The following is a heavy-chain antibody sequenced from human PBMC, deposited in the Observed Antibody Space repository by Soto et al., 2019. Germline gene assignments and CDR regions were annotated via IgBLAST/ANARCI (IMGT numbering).Heavy chain of an antibody. V-gene: IGHV1-3*04. CDR1: GYTFTRYP. Sequence: QVQLVQSGAEVKKPGASVKVSCKASGYTFTRYPIHWVRQAPGQRLEWMGWINTGNGNTKYSQKYQGRVTISRDTSANTAYMELSSLRSEDTAVYYCARAMIWSEPDGDGYYLDYWGQGTLGTVSS. J-gene: IGHJ4*02. D-gene: IGHD3-10*01. CDR3: ARAMIWSEPDGDGYYLDY. CDR2: INTGNGNT.